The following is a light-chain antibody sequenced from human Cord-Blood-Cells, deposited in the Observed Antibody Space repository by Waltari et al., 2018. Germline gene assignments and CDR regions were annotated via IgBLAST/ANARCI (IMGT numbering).Light chain of an antibody. CDR1: SSDVGGYNY. V-gene: IGLV2-14*01. CDR2: DVS. CDR3: SSYTSSSTFV. J-gene: IGLJ1*01. Sequence: QSALTQPASVSGSPGQSITISCTGTSSDVGGYNYVSWYQQHPGKAAKLMIYDVSKPPSGVSNRFSGSKSGNTASLTISGLQAEDEADYYCSSYTSSSTFVFGTGTKVTVL.